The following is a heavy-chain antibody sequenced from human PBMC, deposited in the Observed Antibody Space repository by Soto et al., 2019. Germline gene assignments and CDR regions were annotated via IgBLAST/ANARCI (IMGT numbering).Heavy chain of an antibody. D-gene: IGHD1-26*01. V-gene: IGHV4-59*08. CDR3: VRQGIGALHGLVDV. J-gene: IGHJ6*02. CDR1: GDSIGTYN. CDR2: IYSNGGT. Sequence: QVQLQASGPGLVKPSDTLSLTCTVSGDSIGTYNWGWIRQPPGKRLEWIGYIYSNGGTSYNPALKSRVTMSADTSTKQFSLRLSSVTAADTAVYYYVRQGIGALHGLVDVWGQGTTVTVSS.